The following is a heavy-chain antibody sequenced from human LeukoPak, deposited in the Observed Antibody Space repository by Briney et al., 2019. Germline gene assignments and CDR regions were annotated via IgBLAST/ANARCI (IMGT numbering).Heavy chain of an antibody. CDR3: ARESDLSNYDRTDY. D-gene: IGHD4/OR15-4a*01. Sequence: SETLSLTCTVSGGSISSGNYYWSWIRQPAGKGLEWIGRIYTSGSTSYNPTLKSRVTIPADTSKNQLSLKLTSVTAADTAVYYCARESDLSNYDRTDYWGQGTLVTVSS. V-gene: IGHV4-61*02. J-gene: IGHJ4*02. CDR1: GGSISSGNYY. CDR2: IYTSGST.